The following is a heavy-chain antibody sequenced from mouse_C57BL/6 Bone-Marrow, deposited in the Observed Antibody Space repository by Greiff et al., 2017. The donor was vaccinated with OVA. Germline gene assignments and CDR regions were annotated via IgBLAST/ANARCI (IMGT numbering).Heavy chain of an antibody. CDR3: ARDTPVVAKGYFDV. CDR1: GYSITSGYY. J-gene: IGHJ1*03. D-gene: IGHD1-1*01. V-gene: IGHV3-6*01. CDR2: ISYDGSN. Sequence: EVQLKESGPGLVKPSQSLSLTCSVTGYSITSGYYWNWIRQFPGNKLEWMGYISYDGSNNYNPSLKNRISITRDTSKNQFFLKLNSVTTEDKATYSCARDTPVVAKGYFDVWGTGTTVTVSS.